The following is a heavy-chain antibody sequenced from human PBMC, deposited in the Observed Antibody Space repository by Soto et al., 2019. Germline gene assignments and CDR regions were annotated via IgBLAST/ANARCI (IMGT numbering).Heavy chain of an antibody. V-gene: IGHV5-51*01. J-gene: IGHJ5*02. D-gene: IGHD6-19*01. CDR1: GYTFTSYW. CDR3: GRVGLNLEQWQVNWYDP. CDR2: IYPGDSDT. Sequence: PGESLKISCKGYGYTFTSYWIGWVRQMPGKGLEWMGIIYPGDSDTRYSPSFQGQVTITVDKSISTAYLQWSSLKASDTAMYYCGRVGLNLEQWQVNWYDPWGQGTLVTVSS.